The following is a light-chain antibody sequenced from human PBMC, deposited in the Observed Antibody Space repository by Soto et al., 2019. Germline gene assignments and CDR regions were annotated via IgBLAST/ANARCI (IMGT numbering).Light chain of an antibody. J-gene: IGLJ1*01. CDR3: KSYTTTSTYV. CDR2: EVS. Sequence: VLTQPASVSGSPGQSIAISCAGTSSDIGNYNRVSWYQQYPGKAPKLLIYEVSNRPSGVSDRFSGSKSGNTASLTISGLQAEDEADYYCKSYTTTSTYVFGTATKVNVL. V-gene: IGLV2-14*01. CDR1: SSDIGNYNR.